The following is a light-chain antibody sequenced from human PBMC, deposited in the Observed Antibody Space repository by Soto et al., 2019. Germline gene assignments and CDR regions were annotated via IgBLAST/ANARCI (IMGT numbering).Light chain of an antibody. CDR1: QTVTAY. J-gene: IGKJ5*01. Sequence: EIVLTQSPATLSLSPGERATLSCRASQTVTAYLAWYQQKPGQTPRLLIYGASERATGIPARFSGSGSGTDFTLTISSLEPEDFAVYYCQQRSNWPGTFGQGTRLEIK. CDR3: QQRSNWPGT. V-gene: IGKV3-11*01. CDR2: GAS.